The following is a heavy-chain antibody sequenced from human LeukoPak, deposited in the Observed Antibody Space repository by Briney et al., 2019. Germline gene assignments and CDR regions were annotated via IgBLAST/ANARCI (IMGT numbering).Heavy chain of an antibody. CDR3: ARVRSYDILTGYYFDY. CDR1: GFTFDDYG. Sequence: GGSLRLSCAVSGFTFDDYGMSWVRQAPGKGLEWVSGINWNGGSTGYADSVKGRFTISRDNAKNSLYLQMNGLRAEDTALYHCARVRSYDILTGYYFDYWGQGTLVTVSS. V-gene: IGHV3-20*01. J-gene: IGHJ4*02. D-gene: IGHD3-9*01. CDR2: INWNGGST.